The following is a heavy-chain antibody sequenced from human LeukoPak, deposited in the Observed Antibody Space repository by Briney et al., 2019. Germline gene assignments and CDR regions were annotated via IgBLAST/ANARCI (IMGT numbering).Heavy chain of an antibody. Sequence: GGSLRLSCAASGFTFSTYWMTWVRQAPGKGLEWVANIKQDGSAKYYVDSLRGRFSISRDNVKSSLFLQMNSLSAEDTAVYYCARCPYDSTGYYSVPSHLDYWGQGTLVTVSS. J-gene: IGHJ4*02. CDR1: GFTFSTYW. CDR2: IKQDGSAK. CDR3: ARCPYDSTGYYSVPSHLDY. D-gene: IGHD3-22*01. V-gene: IGHV3-7*01.